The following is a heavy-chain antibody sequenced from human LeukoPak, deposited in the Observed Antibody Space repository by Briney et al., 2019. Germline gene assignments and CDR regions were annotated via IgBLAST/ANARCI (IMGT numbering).Heavy chain of an antibody. D-gene: IGHD3-3*01. V-gene: IGHV3-23*01. CDR1: GFTFSNYA. J-gene: IGHJ6*02. Sequence: PGGSLRLSCAASGFTFSNYAVSWVRQAPGKGLEWVSGISGSGGNTYHADSVRERFTISRDNSKNTLYLQMNSLRAEDTAVYYCAKGAADYDFWSGYLMDVWGQGTTVTVSS. CDR3: AKGAADYDFWSGYLMDV. CDR2: ISGSGGNT.